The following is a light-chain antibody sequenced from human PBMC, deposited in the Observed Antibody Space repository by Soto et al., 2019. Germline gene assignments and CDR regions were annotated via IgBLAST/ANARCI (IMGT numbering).Light chain of an antibody. V-gene: IGLV2-14*01. J-gene: IGLJ1*01. Sequence: QSVLTQPASVSGSPGQSITISCTGTSSDVGGYNYVSWYQQHPGKAPKLMIYDVSNRPSGVSNRFSGSKSGNTASLTISGLQAEDEADYYCSSETSSSTPYVFGTGTKVTV. CDR3: SSETSSSTPYV. CDR1: SSDVGGYNY. CDR2: DVS.